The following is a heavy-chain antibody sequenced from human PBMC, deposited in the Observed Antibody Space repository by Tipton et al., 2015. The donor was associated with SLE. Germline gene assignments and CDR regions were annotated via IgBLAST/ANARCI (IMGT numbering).Heavy chain of an antibody. CDR1: GGSVSNYTYY. CDR3: AQAHLWGSYRYASDI. CDR2: INHGGST. V-gene: IGHV4-61*01. Sequence: TLSLTCSVSGGSVSNYTYYWGWIRQPPGKGLEWIGEINHGGSTNYNPSLKSRVTISVDTSKNQFSLKLSSVTAADTAVYYCAQAHLWGSYRYASDIWGHGPMVTVSS. J-gene: IGHJ3*02. D-gene: IGHD3-16*02.